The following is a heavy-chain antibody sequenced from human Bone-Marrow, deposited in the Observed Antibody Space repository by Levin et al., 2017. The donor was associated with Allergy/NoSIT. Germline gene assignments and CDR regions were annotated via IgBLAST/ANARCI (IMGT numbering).Heavy chain of an antibody. CDR1: GDSISSYY. CDR2: ISYRGST. D-gene: IGHD2-2*03. CDR3: ARDGYCSSSRCSPYWYFDL. V-gene: IGHV4-59*01. Sequence: SETLSLTCNVSGDSISSYYWSWLRQSPGKGLEWIGYISYRGSTKYNPSLNNRVTISIDASKNEFSLNLTSVTAADTAVYFCARDGYCSSSRCSPYWYFDLWGRGTLVTVSS. J-gene: IGHJ2*01.